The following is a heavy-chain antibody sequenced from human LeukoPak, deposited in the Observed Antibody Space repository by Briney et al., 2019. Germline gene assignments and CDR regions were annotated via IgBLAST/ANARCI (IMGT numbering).Heavy chain of an antibody. CDR3: ARDRDLGLFDY. J-gene: IGHJ4*02. CDR1: GGSISSYY. CDR2: IYYSGST. Sequence: SETLSLTCTVSGGSISSYYWSWIRQPPGKGLEWIGYIYYSGSTNYNPSLKSRATISVDTSKNQFSLKLSSVTAADTAVYYCARDRDLGLFDYWGQGTLVTVSS. D-gene: IGHD1-26*01. V-gene: IGHV4-59*01.